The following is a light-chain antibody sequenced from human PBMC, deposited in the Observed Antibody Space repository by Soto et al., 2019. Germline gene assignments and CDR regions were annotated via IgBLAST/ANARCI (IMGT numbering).Light chain of an antibody. CDR2: GNS. Sequence: QPVLTQSPSVSGAPGQRVTISCTGSSSNIGAGYVYWYQQLPGTAPKLLIYGNSNRPSGVPDRFSGSKSGTSASLAITGLQAEDEADYYCQSYDSSLSGSVFGGGTKLTVL. V-gene: IGLV1-40*01. CDR1: SSNIGAGYV. J-gene: IGLJ3*02. CDR3: QSYDSSLSGSV.